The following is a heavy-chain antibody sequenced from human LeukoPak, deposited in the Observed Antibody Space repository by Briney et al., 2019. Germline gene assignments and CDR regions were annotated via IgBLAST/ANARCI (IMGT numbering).Heavy chain of an antibody. D-gene: IGHD5-24*01. CDR2: IKQDGSEK. J-gene: IGHJ4*02. Sequence: GGSLRLSCAASGFTFSSYWMSWVRQAPGKGLEWVANIKQDGSEKYYVDSVKGRFTISRDNAKNSLYLQMNSLRAEDTAVYYCAREGRDGYKVKGFDYWGQGTLVTVSS. CDR1: GFTFSSYW. V-gene: IGHV3-7*01. CDR3: AREGRDGYKVKGFDY.